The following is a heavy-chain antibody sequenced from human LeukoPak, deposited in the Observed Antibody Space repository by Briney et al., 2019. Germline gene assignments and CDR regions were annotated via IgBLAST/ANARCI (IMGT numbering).Heavy chain of an antibody. D-gene: IGHD6-25*01. J-gene: IGHJ4*02. Sequence: SVKVSCKTSGYAITSHFMHWVRQAPGQGLEWVGTIHPDGETTTYGQKFQGRVTMTCDTSTSTVYMDLSSLRSEDTAVYYCAREAIAAGKNFDYWGQGTQVTVSS. CDR3: AREAIAAGKNFDY. V-gene: IGHV1-46*01. CDR1: GYAITSHF. CDR2: IHPDGETT.